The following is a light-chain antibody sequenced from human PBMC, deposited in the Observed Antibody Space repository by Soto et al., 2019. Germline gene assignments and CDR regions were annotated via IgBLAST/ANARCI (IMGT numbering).Light chain of an antibody. CDR2: GAS. V-gene: IGKV3-15*01. Sequence: DIGMTQSPAILSVSAGERATLSCRASQSVETFLAWFQHKAGQAPRLLIFGASTRAAGVPARFSGSGSGTEFTLTISSLQSEDFAVYYCQQYNNWPPMFGQGTKVDIK. CDR1: QSVETF. J-gene: IGKJ1*01. CDR3: QQYNNWPPM.